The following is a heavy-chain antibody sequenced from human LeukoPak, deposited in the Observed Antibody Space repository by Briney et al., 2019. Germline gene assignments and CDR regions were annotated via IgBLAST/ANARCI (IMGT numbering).Heavy chain of an antibody. Sequence: PGGTLRLSCAASGFTFSSYSMNWVRQAPGKGLEWVLYISSSSSTIYYAVTVKGRFTISRDNAKNSLYLQTNSLRDEDTAVYYCARTSDYYTTDYWGQGTLVTVSS. V-gene: IGHV3-48*02. J-gene: IGHJ4*02. CDR3: ARTSDYYTTDY. CDR2: ISSSSSTI. CDR1: GFTFSSYS. D-gene: IGHD3-22*01.